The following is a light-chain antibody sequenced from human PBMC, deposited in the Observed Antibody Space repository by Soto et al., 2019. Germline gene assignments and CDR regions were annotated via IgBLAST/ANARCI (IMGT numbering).Light chain of an antibody. J-gene: IGKJ1*01. Sequence: EVVFTQSPDTVSLSPGERATLSFRASQSVSSNLAWYQQKPGQAPRLLIYGASSRATGIPDRFSGSGSGTDFTLTISGLEPEDFAVYYCQQYGNSRGTFGQGTKVDIK. CDR3: QQYGNSRGT. CDR1: QSVSSN. V-gene: IGKV3-20*01. CDR2: GAS.